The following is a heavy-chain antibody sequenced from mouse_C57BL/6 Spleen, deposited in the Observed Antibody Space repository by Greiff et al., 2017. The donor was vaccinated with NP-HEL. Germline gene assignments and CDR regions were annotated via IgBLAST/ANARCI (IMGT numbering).Heavy chain of an antibody. D-gene: IGHD1-1*01. CDR2: IYPRSGNT. J-gene: IGHJ4*01. V-gene: IGHV1-81*01. Sequence: VQLQESGAELARPGASVKLSCKASGYTFTSYGISWVQQRTGPGLEWIGEIYPRSGNTYSNEKFTGKATLTADKSSSTAYMELRRLTSEDSAVYFCAREALTTVDAMDYWGQGTSGTVSS. CDR3: AREALTTVDAMDY. CDR1: GYTFTSYG.